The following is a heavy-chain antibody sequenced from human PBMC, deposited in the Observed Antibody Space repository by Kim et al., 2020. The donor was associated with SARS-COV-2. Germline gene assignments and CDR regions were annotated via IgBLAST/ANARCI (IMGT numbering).Heavy chain of an antibody. D-gene: IGHD2-2*01. V-gene: IGHV4-39*01. CDR3: ARLFKARYVGTSCYGGCNWFDP. CDR1: GGSISSSSYY. Sequence: SETLSLTCTVSGGSISSSSYYWGWIRQPPGKGLEWIGSIYYSGSTYYNPSLKSRVTISVDTSKNQFSLKLSSVTAADTAVYYCARLFKARYVGTSCYGGCNWFDPWGQGTLVTVSS. CDR2: IYYSGST. J-gene: IGHJ5*02.